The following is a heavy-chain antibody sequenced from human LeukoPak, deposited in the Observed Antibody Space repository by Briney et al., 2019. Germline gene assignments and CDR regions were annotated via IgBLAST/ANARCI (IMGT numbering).Heavy chain of an antibody. CDR2: ISGSVGST. CDR3: AKNPPFIVVVPAAPFDY. Sequence: PGGSLRLSCAASGFTFSSYATSWVRQAPGKGLEWVSAISGSVGSTYYADSVKGRFTISRDNSKTTVYLQMNSLRAEDTAVYYCAKNPPFIVVVPAAPFDYWGQGTLVTVSS. J-gene: IGHJ4*02. CDR1: GFTFSSYA. D-gene: IGHD2-2*01. V-gene: IGHV3-23*01.